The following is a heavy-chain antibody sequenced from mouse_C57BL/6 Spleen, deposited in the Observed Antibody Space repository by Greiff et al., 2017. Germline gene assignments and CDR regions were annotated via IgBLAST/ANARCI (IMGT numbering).Heavy chain of an antibody. D-gene: IGHD1-1*01. Sequence: VHVKQSGPELVKPGASVKISCKASGYSFTDYNMNWVKQSNGKSLEWIGVINPNYGTTSYNQKFKGKATLTVDQSSSTAYMQLNSLTSEDSAVYYCARSVITTEAWFAYWGQGTLVTVSA. CDR1: GYSFTDYN. CDR2: INPNYGTT. V-gene: IGHV1-39*01. J-gene: IGHJ3*01. CDR3: ARSVITTEAWFAY.